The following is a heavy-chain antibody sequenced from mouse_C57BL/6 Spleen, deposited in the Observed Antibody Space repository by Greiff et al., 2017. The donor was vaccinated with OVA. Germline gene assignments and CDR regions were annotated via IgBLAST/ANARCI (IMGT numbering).Heavy chain of an antibody. CDR2: IYPGSGST. CDR3: ARVITTVVEGYFDV. CDR1: GYTFTSYW. D-gene: IGHD1-1*01. V-gene: IGHV1-55*01. J-gene: IGHJ1*03. Sequence: QVQLQQPGAELVKPGASVKMSCKASGYTFTSYWITWVKQRPGQGLEWIGDIYPGSGSTNYNEKFKSKATLTVDTSSSTAYMQLSRLTSEDSAGYYCARVITTVVEGYFDVWGTGTTVTVSS.